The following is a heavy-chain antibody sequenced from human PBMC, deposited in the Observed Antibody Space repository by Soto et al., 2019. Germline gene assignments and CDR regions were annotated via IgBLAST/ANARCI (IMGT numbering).Heavy chain of an antibody. V-gene: IGHV3-30-3*01. Sequence: QVQLVESGGGVVQPGRSRRLSCAASGFTFNTYPMHWVRQAPGKGLEWVALISHDGSKKSYADSVKGRFTISRDNSENTLYLQLNNLRAEDTAVYYCARWTYYYDSGGYRWGQGTLVTVSS. J-gene: IGHJ4*02. CDR3: ARWTYYYDSGGYR. CDR1: GFTFNTYP. D-gene: IGHD3-22*01. CDR2: ISHDGSKK.